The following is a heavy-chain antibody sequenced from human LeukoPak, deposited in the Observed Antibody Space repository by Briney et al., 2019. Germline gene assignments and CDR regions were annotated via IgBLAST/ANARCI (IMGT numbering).Heavy chain of an antibody. Sequence: GGSLRLSCAASGFTVSSNYMSWVRQAPGKGLEWVSVIYSSGSTYYADSVKGRFTISRDNSKNTLHLHMNTLRAEDTAVYYCASRIATAGSVDYWGQGTLVTVSS. CDR1: GFTVSSNY. D-gene: IGHD6-13*01. CDR2: IYSSGST. V-gene: IGHV3-53*01. CDR3: ASRIATAGSVDY. J-gene: IGHJ4*02.